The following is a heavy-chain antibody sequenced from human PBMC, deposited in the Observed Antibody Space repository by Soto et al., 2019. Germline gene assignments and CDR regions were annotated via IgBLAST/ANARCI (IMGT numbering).Heavy chain of an antibody. Sequence: GASVKVSCKASGYTFTDYYIHWVRQAPGQGLEWMGGIIPIFGTANYAQKFQGRVTITADESTSTAYMELSSLRSEDTAVYYCARMSDGVWFGDQYWGQGTLVTVSS. CDR2: IIPIFGTA. CDR3: ARMSDGVWFGDQY. D-gene: IGHD3-10*01. CDR1: GYTFTDYY. J-gene: IGHJ4*02. V-gene: IGHV1-69*13.